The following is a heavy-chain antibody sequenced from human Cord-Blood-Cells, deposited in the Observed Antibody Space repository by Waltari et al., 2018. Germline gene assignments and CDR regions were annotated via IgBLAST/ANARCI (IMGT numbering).Heavy chain of an antibody. CDR1: GGSFSGYY. CDR2: INHSGST. Sequence: QVQLQQWGAGLLKPSETLSLPCAAYGGSFSGYYWSWIRQPPGKGLEWIGEINHSGSTNYNPSLKSRVTISVDTSKNQFSLKLSSVTAANTAVYYCARTLYDSSGYYSDAFDIWGQGTMVTVSS. D-gene: IGHD3-22*01. CDR3: ARTLYDSSGYYSDAFDI. V-gene: IGHV4-34*01. J-gene: IGHJ3*02.